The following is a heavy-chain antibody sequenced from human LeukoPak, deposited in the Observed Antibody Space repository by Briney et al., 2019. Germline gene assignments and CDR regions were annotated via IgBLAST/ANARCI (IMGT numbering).Heavy chain of an antibody. CDR3: GSYGIFDY. CDR2: ISSSRSNI. V-gene: IGHV3-21*01. J-gene: IGHJ4*02. Sequence: PGXSLRLSCAASGFTLSSYSMKWDRQAPGKGGEWVSSISSSRSNIYYADYVKDRFTISRDNAKNSLYLQMNSLRAEDTAVYYCGSYGIFDYWGQGTLVTVSS. D-gene: IGHD1-26*01. CDR1: GFTLSSYS.